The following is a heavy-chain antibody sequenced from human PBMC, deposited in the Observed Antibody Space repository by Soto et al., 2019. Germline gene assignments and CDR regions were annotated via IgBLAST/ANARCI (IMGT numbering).Heavy chain of an antibody. V-gene: IGHV1-18*01. J-gene: IGHJ5*02. CDR3: ARDQRRRYDDSSGYEPPNWFDP. CDR2: ISAYNGNT. Sequence: QVQLVQSGAEVKKPGASVKVSCKASGYTFTSYGISWVRQAPGQGLEWMGWISAYNGNTNYAQKLQGRVTMTTDTSTSTAYMELRSLRSDDTAVYYCARDQRRRYDDSSGYEPPNWFDPWGQGTLVTVSS. CDR1: GYTFTSYG. D-gene: IGHD3-22*01.